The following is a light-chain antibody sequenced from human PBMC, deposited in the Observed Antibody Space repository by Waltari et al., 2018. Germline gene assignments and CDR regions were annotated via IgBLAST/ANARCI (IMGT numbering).Light chain of an antibody. CDR2: YVS. J-gene: IGLJ3*02. CDR3: CSYSTGGSWM. V-gene: IGLV2-23*02. CDR1: SNNVGDYNL. Sequence: QSALTQPVSVSGSPGQSVTISCTGTSNNVGDYNLSSWFQHHPDQAPNLLIFYVSKRPSGVSNRFSGSKSGNTASLTISGFQTEDEADYYCCSYSTGGSWMFGGGTKLTVL.